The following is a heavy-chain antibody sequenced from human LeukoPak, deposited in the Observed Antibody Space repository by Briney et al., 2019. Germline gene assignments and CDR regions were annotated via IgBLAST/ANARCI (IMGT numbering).Heavy chain of an antibody. V-gene: IGHV4-39*07. Sequence: TTSETLSLTCTVSGGSISSSSYYWSWIRQPPGKGLEWIGEINHSGSTNYNPSLKSRVTISVDTSKNQFSLKLSSVTAADTAVYYCARGTSSNYRGGWCYYFDYWGQGTLVTVSS. CDR1: GGSISSSSYY. CDR3: ARGTSSNYRGGWCYYFDY. D-gene: IGHD4-11*01. CDR2: INHSGST. J-gene: IGHJ4*02.